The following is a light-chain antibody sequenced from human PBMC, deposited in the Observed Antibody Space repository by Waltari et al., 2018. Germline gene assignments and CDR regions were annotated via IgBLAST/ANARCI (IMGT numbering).Light chain of an antibody. CDR1: SSNIGGNT. CDR3: AAWDDSLNGWV. J-gene: IGLJ3*02. V-gene: IGLV1-44*01. Sequence: QSVLTQPPSASGTPGQRVTISCSGSSSNIGGNTVTWYQQLPGTAPKLLIYSNNRRPSGVPDRCSGSKSGTSASLAISGLQSEDEADYYCAAWDDSLNGWVFGGGTKLTVL. CDR2: SNN.